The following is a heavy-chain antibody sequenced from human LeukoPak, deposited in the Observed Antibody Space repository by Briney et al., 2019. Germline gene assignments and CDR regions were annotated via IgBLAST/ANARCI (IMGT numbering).Heavy chain of an antibody. CDR3: ARDPRYSDFFDL. CDR2: IRPLLRRA. CDR1: GAPLSSFT. D-gene: IGHD5-18*01. V-gene: IGHV1-69*10. J-gene: IGHJ4*02. Sequence: SVKVSCKASGAPLSSFTISWVRQARQKGLEWVGGIRPLLRRATYAQKLQDRVTITADESTNTVYMELSSHTLHDTAIYFCARDPRYSDFFDLWAQGTLVTVSS.